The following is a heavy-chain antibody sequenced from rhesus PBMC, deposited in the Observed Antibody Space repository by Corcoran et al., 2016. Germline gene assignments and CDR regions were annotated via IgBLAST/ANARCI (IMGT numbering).Heavy chain of an antibody. V-gene: IGHV4-76*01. CDR3: AREGYYSFDY. J-gene: IGHJ4*01. D-gene: IGHD3-16*01. CDR1: GGSISSGYD. CDR2: IYGSSGST. Sequence: QVQLQESGPGVVKPSETLSLTCAVSGGSISSGYDGSWIRQPPGKGLEWIGYIYGSSGSTNYNPSLKNRVTISKAASKNQFSLKLSSVTAADTAVYYCAREGYYSFDYWGQGVLVTVSS.